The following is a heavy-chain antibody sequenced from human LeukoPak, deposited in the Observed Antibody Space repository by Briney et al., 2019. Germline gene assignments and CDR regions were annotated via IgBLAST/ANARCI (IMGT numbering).Heavy chain of an antibody. V-gene: IGHV3-48*04. D-gene: IGHD3-10*02. CDR3: AELGITMIGGV. CDR1: GFTFSSYG. CDR2: ISTSGSII. Sequence: GGSLRLSCAASGFTFSSYGMHWVRQAPGKGLEWVSHISTSGSIIHYADSVEGRFTISRDNAKNSLYLQMNSLRAEDTTVYYCAELGITMIGGVWGKGTTVTISS. J-gene: IGHJ6*04.